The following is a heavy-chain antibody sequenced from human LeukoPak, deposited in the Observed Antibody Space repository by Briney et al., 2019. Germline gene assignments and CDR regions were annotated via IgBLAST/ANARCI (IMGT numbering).Heavy chain of an antibody. D-gene: IGHD3-22*01. J-gene: IGHJ4*02. V-gene: IGHV3-21*01. Sequence: GGSLRLSCAASGFTFSSYSMNWVRQAPGKGLEWVSSISSSSSYIYYADSVKGRFTISRDNAKNSLYLQMNSLRAEDTAVYYCAREGYYDSSGYYSHFVDWGQGTLVTVSS. CDR1: GFTFSSYS. CDR3: AREGYYDSSGYYSHFVD. CDR2: ISSSSSYI.